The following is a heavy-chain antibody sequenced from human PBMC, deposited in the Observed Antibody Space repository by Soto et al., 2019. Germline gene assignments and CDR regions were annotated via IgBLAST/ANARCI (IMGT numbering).Heavy chain of an antibody. D-gene: IGHD6-19*01. J-gene: IGHJ4*02. CDR3: ARVRDPLLYSSGPSARFV. CDR1: GYTFTTYG. Sequence: ASVKVSCKASGYTFTTYGMHWVRQAPGQGLEWMGWINPNSGGTNYAQKFQGWVTMTRDTSISTAYMELSRLRSDDTAVYYCARVRDPLLYSSGPSARFVWGQGTLVTVSS. V-gene: IGHV1-2*04. CDR2: INPNSGGT.